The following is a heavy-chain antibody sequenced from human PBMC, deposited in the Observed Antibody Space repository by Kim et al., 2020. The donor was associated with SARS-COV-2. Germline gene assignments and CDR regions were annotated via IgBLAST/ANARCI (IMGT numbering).Heavy chain of an antibody. CDR3: AKDWGL. CDR1: GLNVNSFS. D-gene: IGHD3-16*01. J-gene: IGHJ2*01. V-gene: IGHV3-7*01. Sequence: GGSLRLSCAVSGLNVNSFSMSWVRQTPGKGLEWVANMKEDESETYYVESVKGRFTIFRDNGKNSLYLQMNSLRAEDTAVYYCAKDWGLWGRGTLVTVSS. CDR2: MKEDESET.